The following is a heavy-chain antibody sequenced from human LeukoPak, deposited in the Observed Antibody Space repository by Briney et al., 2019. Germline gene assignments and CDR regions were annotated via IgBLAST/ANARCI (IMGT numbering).Heavy chain of an antibody. CDR1: GGSVSSGISY. CDR2: ISDSGGS. CDR3: ARGARGFSDY. V-gene: IGHV4-61*01. J-gene: IGHJ4*02. D-gene: IGHD1-26*01. Sequence: SETLSLTCSVSGGSVSSGISYWSWIRQPPGEGLEWIAYISDSGGSDYNPSLRGRVTISLDTSKNQFSLKLSSVTAAGTAVYYCARGARGFSDYWGQGTLVTVSS.